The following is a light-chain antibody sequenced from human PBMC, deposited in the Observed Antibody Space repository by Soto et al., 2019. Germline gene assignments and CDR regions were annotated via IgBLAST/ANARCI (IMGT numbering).Light chain of an antibody. Sequence: QSALTQPASVSGSPGQSITISCTGTSSDVGRYNYVSWFQQHPGKAPKLIIFEVSTRPSGVSNRFSGSKSGNTASLTISGLQIEDEADYYCTSYTSSTSAVVGGRTKLTVL. V-gene: IGLV2-14*01. CDR3: TSYTSSTSAV. CDR1: SSDVGRYNY. J-gene: IGLJ2*01. CDR2: EVS.